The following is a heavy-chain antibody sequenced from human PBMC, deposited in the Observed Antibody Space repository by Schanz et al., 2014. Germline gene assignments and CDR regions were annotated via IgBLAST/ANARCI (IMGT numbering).Heavy chain of an antibody. D-gene: IGHD2-21*01. CDR1: GYTFSDSY. J-gene: IGHJ4*02. Sequence: QVQLVQSGAEVKKPGASVKVSCKASGYTFSDSYVHWVRQAPGQGLEWMGWISTSNGNTNYIQKLQGRVTMTTDTSTSTAYMELSGLRSEDTAVYYCARDRLECGAECYSVEVFEIWGQGTLVIVSS. CDR3: ARDRLECGAECYSVEVFEI. CDR2: ISTSNGNT. V-gene: IGHV1-18*04.